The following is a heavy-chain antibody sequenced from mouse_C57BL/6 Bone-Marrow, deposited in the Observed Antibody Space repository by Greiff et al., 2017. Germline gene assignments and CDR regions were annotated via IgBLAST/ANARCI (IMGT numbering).Heavy chain of an antibody. Sequence: EVQLVESGGGLVKPGGSLKLSCAASGFTFSSYAMSWVRQTPEKRLEWVATISDGGSYTYYPDNVKGRFTISRDNAKNNLYLQMSHLKSEDTAMYYCARSTIIKDYFDYWGQGTTLTVSS. V-gene: IGHV5-4*01. J-gene: IGHJ2*01. D-gene: IGHD2-4*01. CDR1: GFTFSSYA. CDR3: ARSTIIKDYFDY. CDR2: ISDGGSYT.